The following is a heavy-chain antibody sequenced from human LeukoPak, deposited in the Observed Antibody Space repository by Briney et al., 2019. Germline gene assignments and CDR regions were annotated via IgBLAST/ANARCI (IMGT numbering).Heavy chain of an antibody. Sequence: PSETLSLTCTVSGGSISSSSYYWGWIRQPPGKGLEWIGSIYYSGSTNYNPSLKSRVTISVDTSKNQFSLKLSSVTAADTAVYYCARGMDIVVVVAAGDDAFDIWGQGTMVTVSS. V-gene: IGHV4-39*07. CDR1: GGSISSSSYY. J-gene: IGHJ3*02. CDR3: ARGMDIVVVVAAGDDAFDI. CDR2: IYYSGST. D-gene: IGHD2-15*01.